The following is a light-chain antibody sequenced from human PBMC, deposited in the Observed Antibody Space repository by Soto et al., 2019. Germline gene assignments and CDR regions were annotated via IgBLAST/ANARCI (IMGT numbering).Light chain of an antibody. V-gene: IGLV1-44*01. J-gene: IGLJ1*01. CDR1: TSNIETNT. CDR3: AAWDDSLNGPHYV. CDR2: SNN. Sequence: QSVLTQPPSASGTPGQRVTISCSGSTSNIETNTVSWFQQLPRTAPKLLIYSNNQRSSGVPDRFSGSKSGTSASLAISGLQSEDEADYYCAAWDDSLNGPHYVFGTGTKVTVL.